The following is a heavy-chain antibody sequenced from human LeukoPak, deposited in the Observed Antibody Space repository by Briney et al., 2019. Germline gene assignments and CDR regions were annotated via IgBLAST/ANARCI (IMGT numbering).Heavy chain of an antibody. D-gene: IGHD6-13*01. J-gene: IGHJ4*02. CDR2: INHSGST. CDR1: GGSFSGYY. Sequence: SETLSLTCAVYGGSFSGYYWSWIRQPPGKGLEWIGEINHSGSTNYNPSLKSRVTISVDTSKNQYSLKLSSVTAADTAVYYCARDSESYSSSWSAPFDYWGQGTLVTVSS. V-gene: IGHV4-34*01. CDR3: ARDSESYSSSWSAPFDY.